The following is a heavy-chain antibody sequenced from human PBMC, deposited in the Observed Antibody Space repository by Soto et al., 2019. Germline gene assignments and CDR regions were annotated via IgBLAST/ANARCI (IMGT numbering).Heavy chain of an antibody. V-gene: IGHV3-43D*04. CDR1: GFDFEDYA. Sequence: GGSLRLSCAAAGFDFEDYAMHWVRQVPGKGLEWVSLTNSDGTDSYYMDSVKGRFTISRDNAKSTLYLQMDRLRPENTALYFCAKSLYYYDSSPLDHWGQGTLVTVSS. CDR3: AKSLYYYDSSPLDH. J-gene: IGHJ4*02. D-gene: IGHD3-22*01. CDR2: TNSDGTDS.